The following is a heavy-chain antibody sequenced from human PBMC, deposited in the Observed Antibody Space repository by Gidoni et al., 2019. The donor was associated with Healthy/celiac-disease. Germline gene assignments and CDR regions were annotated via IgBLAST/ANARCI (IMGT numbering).Heavy chain of an antibody. Sequence: QVQLQQWGAGLLKPSETLSLTCAVYGGSFSGYYWSWIRQPPGKGLEWIGEINHSGSTNYNPPLKSRVTISVDTSKNQFSLKLSSVTAADTAVYYCARASERYGYGMDVWGQGTTVTVSS. CDR3: ARASERYGYGMDV. J-gene: IGHJ6*02. V-gene: IGHV4-34*01. D-gene: IGHD4-17*01. CDR2: INHSGST. CDR1: GGSFSGYY.